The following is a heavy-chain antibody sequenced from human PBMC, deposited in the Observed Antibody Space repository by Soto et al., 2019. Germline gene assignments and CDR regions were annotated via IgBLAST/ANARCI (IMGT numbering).Heavy chain of an antibody. V-gene: IGHV3-74*01. CDR2: INSDGSST. Sequence: GGSLRLSCAASGFTFSSYWMHWVRQAPGKGLVWVSRINSDGSSTSYADSVKGRFTISRDNAKNTLYLQMNSLRAEDTAVYYCARDLPRYSSSWYQYYFHGMDVWGQGATVTVSS. J-gene: IGHJ6*02. CDR1: GFTFSSYW. CDR3: ARDLPRYSSSWYQYYFHGMDV. D-gene: IGHD6-13*01.